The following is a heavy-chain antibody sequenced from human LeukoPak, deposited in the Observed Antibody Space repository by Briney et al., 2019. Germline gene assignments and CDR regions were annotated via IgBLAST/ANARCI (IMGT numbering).Heavy chain of an antibody. CDR3: SRNGLVDFDY. J-gene: IGHJ4*02. Sequence: PGGSLRLSCTTSGFAFGDYAMSWVRQPAGKGLEWVGFIRRGACGGAAEYAASVKGRFIISRDDSKGIGYLQMNSLKTEDTAVYYCSRNGLVDFDYWGQGSRVIVSP. CDR2: IRRGACGGAA. V-gene: IGHV3-49*04. CDR1: GFAFGDYA.